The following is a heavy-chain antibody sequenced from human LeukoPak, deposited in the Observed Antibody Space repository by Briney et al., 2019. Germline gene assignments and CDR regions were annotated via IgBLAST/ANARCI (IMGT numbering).Heavy chain of an antibody. Sequence: PSETLSLTCTVSGDSISGFYWSWIRQAAEKGLEWIGHIYTSGSTYYNPSLKSRVTISVDTSKNQFSLKLSSVTAADTAVYYCARAYYYDSSGIDAFDIWGQGTMVTVSS. CDR1: GDSISGFY. CDR3: ARAYYYDSSGIDAFDI. J-gene: IGHJ3*02. V-gene: IGHV4-4*07. D-gene: IGHD3-22*01. CDR2: IYTSGST.